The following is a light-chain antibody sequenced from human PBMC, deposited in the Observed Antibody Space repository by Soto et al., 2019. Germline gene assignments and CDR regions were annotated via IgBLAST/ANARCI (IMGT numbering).Light chain of an antibody. CDR1: SSDVGSYNR. CDR3: NSYTGRSTSV. Sequence: QSALTQPPSLSGSPGQSVAISCTGTSSDVGSYNRVSWYQQPPGAAPKLMIYEVSNRPSGVPDRFSGSKSSNTASLTISGLQAEDEADYYCNSYTGRSTSVFGTGTKLTVL. J-gene: IGLJ1*01. CDR2: EVS. V-gene: IGLV2-18*02.